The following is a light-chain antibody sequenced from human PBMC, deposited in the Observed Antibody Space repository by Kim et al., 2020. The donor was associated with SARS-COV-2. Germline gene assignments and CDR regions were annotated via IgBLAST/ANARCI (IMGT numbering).Light chain of an antibody. Sequence: EIVLTQSPGTLSLSPGERATLSCRASQSVSSSNLAWYQQKPGQAPRLLMYGASSRATGIPDRFSGSGSGTDFILTISILEPEDFAVYYCQQYGIAPPYTFGQGTKLEI. CDR1: QSVSSSN. V-gene: IGKV3-20*01. CDR3: QQYGIAPPYT. J-gene: IGKJ2*01. CDR2: GAS.